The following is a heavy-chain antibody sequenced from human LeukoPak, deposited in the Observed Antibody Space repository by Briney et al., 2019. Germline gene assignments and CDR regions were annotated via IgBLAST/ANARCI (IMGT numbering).Heavy chain of an antibody. V-gene: IGHV3-30-3*01. Sequence: GGSLRLSCAASGFTFSSYAMHWVRQAPGKGLEWVAVISYDGSNKYYADSVKGRFTISRDNSKNTLYLQMNSLRAEDTAVYYCASLYRDYWGQGTLVTVSS. D-gene: IGHD5/OR15-5a*01. J-gene: IGHJ4*02. CDR2: ISYDGSNK. CDR1: GFTFSSYA. CDR3: ASLYRDY.